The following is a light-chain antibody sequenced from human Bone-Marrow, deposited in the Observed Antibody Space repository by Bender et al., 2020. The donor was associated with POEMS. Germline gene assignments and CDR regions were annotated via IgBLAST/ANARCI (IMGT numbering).Light chain of an antibody. Sequence: QLVLTQSPSASASLGASVKLTCTLSSGHSSYAIAWHQQQPEKGPRFLMNLNSDGSHNKGDGIPDRFSGSSSGAERYLTISSLQSEDEADYYCQTWATGIYVVFGGGTKLTVL. V-gene: IGLV4-69*01. CDR1: SGHSSYA. CDR2: LNSDGSH. CDR3: QTWATGIYVV. J-gene: IGLJ2*01.